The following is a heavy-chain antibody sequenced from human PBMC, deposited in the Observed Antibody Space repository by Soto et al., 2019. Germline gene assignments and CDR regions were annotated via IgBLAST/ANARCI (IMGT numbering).Heavy chain of an antibody. CDR1: VASIISSRSY. CDR3: ASPRQGNYDFLSGYYALDY. D-gene: IGHD3-3*01. Sequence: KPSETLSLTCTVSVASIISSRSYWGWVRQPPGKGLEWIVSFYYTGGTYSTYYNPSLKSRVTISVDTSKSQFSLNLRSVTAADTAVYYCASPRQGNYDFLSGYYALDYWGQGTLVTVSS. J-gene: IGHJ4*02. CDR2: FYYTGGT. V-gene: IGHV4-39*01.